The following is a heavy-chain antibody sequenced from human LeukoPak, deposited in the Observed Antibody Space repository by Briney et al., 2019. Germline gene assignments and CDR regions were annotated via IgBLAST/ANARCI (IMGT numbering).Heavy chain of an antibody. CDR2: INHSGST. V-gene: IGHV4-34*01. CDR1: GGSISSYY. J-gene: IGHJ4*02. Sequence: SETLSLTCTVSGGSISSYYWCWIRQPPGKGLDWIGEINHSGSTNYNPSLKSRVTISVDTSKNQFSLKLSSVTAADTAVYYCARAVAGTLVRFDYWGQGTLVTVSS. D-gene: IGHD6-19*01. CDR3: ARAVAGTLVRFDY.